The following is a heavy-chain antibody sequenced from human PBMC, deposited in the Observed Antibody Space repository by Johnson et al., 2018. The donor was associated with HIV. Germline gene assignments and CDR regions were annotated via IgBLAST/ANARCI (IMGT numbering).Heavy chain of an antibody. V-gene: IGHV3-30*04. CDR1: GFTFSTYA. CDR3: ASGYSYGPDSFDI. D-gene: IGHD5-18*01. CDR2: ISYDGSNK. Sequence: QVQLVESGGGVVQPGRSLRLSCAASGFTFSTYAMHWVRQAPGKGLEWVAVISYDGSNKYYADSVKGRFTISRDNSKNTLYLQMNSLRAEDTAVYYCASGYSYGPDSFDIWGQGTMVTVS. J-gene: IGHJ3*02.